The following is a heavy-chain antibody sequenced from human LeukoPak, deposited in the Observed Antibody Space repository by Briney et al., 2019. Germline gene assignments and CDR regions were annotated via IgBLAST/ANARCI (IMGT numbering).Heavy chain of an antibody. CDR2: IDPSDSYT. CDR1: GYSFTSYW. D-gene: IGHD5-18*01. Sequence: GESLQISCQGSGYSFTSYWISWVRQMPGKGLEWMGRIDPSDSYTNYSPSFQGHVTISADKSISTAYLQWSSLKASDTAMYYCARSDSWIQPFHCYGMDVWDQGTTVTVSS. V-gene: IGHV5-10-1*01. CDR3: ARSDSWIQPFHCYGMDV. J-gene: IGHJ6*02.